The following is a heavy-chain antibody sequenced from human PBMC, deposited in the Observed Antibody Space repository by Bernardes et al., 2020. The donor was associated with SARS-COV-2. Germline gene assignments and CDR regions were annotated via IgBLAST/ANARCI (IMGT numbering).Heavy chain of an antibody. D-gene: IGHD2-15*01. Sequence: SETLSLTCTVSGDSMGSKTYYWAWIRQPPGKGLEWIGHIFYTGSPYYNPSLKSRLTMSVDTSNNQFSLKLSSVTAADTAVYYCARSKRYCRGGTCPFDPWGQGTLVTVSS. CDR2: IFYTGSP. V-gene: IGHV4-39*01. J-gene: IGHJ5*02. CDR1: GDSMGSKTYY. CDR3: ARSKRYCRGGTCPFDP.